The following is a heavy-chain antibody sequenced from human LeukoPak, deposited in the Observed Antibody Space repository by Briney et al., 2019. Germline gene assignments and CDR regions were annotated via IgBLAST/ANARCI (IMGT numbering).Heavy chain of an antibody. CDR2: IFSSGST. CDR3: VRHYCSSTRCYSFSD. CDR1: GGSLSSYY. D-gene: IGHD2-2*01. J-gene: IGHJ4*02. V-gene: IGHV4-59*08. Sequence: PSETLSLTCSVSGGSLSSYYWSWIRQSPRKGLEWIGYIFSSGSTNYNPSLKSRVTISVDTSKNQFSLKLTSVTAADTAIYYCVRHYCSSTRCYSFSDWGQGTLVTVSS.